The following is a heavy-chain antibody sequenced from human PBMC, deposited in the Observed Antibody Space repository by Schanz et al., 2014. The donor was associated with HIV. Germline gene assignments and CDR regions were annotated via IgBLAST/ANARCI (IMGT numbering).Heavy chain of an antibody. CDR2: ISAYNGNT. CDR3: ANEGLTGFIDY. V-gene: IGHV1-18*01. J-gene: IGHJ4*02. D-gene: IGHD6-25*01. Sequence: QVQLVQSGAELKKPGTSVKVSCKTPGGTFTTYGISWVRQAPGQGLEWRGRISAYNGNTNYVQKFQGRVTMTTDTSTSTAYMELRSLRSDDTAVYYCANEGLTGFIDYWGQGTLVTVSS. CDR1: GGTFTTYG.